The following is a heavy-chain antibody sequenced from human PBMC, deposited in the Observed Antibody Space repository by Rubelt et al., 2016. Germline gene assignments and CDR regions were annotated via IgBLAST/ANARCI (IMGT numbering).Heavy chain of an antibody. CDR2: INHSGST. CDR1: GGSFSGYY. J-gene: IGHJ4*02. V-gene: IGHV4-34*01. CDR3: ARNQVGGDGGGGQQLDY. D-gene: IGHD4-23*01. Sequence: LQQGGAGLLKPSETLSLTCAVYGGSFSGYYWSWIRQPPGKGLEWIGEINHSGSTNYNPSLKSRVTISVDTSTNQFSLKLSSVTAADTAVYYCARNQVGGDGGGGQQLDYWGQGTLVTVSS.